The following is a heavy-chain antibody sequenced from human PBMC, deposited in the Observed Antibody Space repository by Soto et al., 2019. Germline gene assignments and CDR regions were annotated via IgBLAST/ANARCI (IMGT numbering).Heavy chain of an antibody. V-gene: IGHV3-33*01. D-gene: IGHD1-26*01. CDR3: ARDRGYSGSNVHY. CDR2: IWYDGSNK. Sequence: QVQLVESGGGVVQPGRSLRLSCAASGFTFSSYGMHWVRQAPGKGLEWVAVIWYDGSNKYYADSVKGRFTISRDNSKNTLYLQMNSLRAEDTAVYYCARDRGYSGSNVHYWGQGTLVTVSS. J-gene: IGHJ4*02. CDR1: GFTFSSYG.